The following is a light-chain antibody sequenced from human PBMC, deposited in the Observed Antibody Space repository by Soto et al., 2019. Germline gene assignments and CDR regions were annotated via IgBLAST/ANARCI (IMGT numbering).Light chain of an antibody. CDR1: SSDVGAYNY. Sequence: QSALTQPASVSGSPGQPITISCTGTSSDVGAYNYVSWYQQHPGKAPKLMIYEVNNRPSGISNRFSGSKSGNTASLTISGLQAEDEADYYCTSHTNRNSWVFGGGTKLTVL. CDR3: TSHTNRNSWV. CDR2: EVN. J-gene: IGLJ3*02. V-gene: IGLV2-14*01.